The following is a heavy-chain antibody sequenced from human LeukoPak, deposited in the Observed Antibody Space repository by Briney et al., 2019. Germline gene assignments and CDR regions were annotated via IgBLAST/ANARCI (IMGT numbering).Heavy chain of an antibody. Sequence: KPSETLSLTCTVSGGSISSFYWSWIRQPPGKGLEWIGYISYIGSTNYNPSLKSRVTISVDTSKNQFSLKLSSVTAADTAVYYCARHGNHVGGIQLWLSLDYWGQGTLVTVSS. V-gene: IGHV4-59*08. J-gene: IGHJ4*02. CDR2: ISYIGST. CDR3: ARHGNHVGGIQLWLSLDY. D-gene: IGHD5-18*01. CDR1: GGSISSFY.